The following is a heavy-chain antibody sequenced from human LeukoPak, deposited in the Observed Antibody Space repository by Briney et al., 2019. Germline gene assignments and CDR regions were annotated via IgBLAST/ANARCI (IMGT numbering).Heavy chain of an antibody. CDR3: YTGTTNYNPSLKSRVTISVDTSKNQFSLNLRSVTAADTAVYFCARGYCGGGSCYYFDY. CDR2: IYYSGST. CDR1: VGSTSRVSYN. D-gene: IGHD2-21*02. V-gene: IGHV4-39*01. J-gene: IGHJ4*02. Sequence: PSETLSLTCTMSVGSTSRVSYNWGCVRQPPGEGLEWSVRIYYSGSTYNKPSLKSRVTLSQDTRKSQCSLRRRGLSAPDTAAYIYYTGTTNYNPSLKSRVTISVDTSKNQFSLNLRSVTAADTAVYFCARGYCGGGSCYYFDYWGQGTLVTVSS.